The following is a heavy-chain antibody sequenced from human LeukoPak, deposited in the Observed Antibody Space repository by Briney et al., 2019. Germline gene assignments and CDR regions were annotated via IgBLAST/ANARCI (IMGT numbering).Heavy chain of an antibody. D-gene: IGHD3-22*01. Sequence: SETLSLTCTVSGGSISSYYWSWIRQPPGKGLEWIGYIYYSGSTNYNPSLKSRVTISVDTSKNQFSLKLSSVTAADTAVYYCARVMGYYDSSGYRFDPWGQGTLVTVSS. V-gene: IGHV4-59*01. CDR2: IYYSGST. CDR1: GGSISSYY. CDR3: ARVMGYYDSSGYRFDP. J-gene: IGHJ5*02.